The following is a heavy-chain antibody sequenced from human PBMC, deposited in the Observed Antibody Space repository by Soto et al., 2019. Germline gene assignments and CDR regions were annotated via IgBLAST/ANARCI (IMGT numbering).Heavy chain of an antibody. CDR3: ARAPSSSSFFDY. Sequence: PSETLSLTCTVSGGSISSGNNYWSWIRQHPGKGLEWIGYIYYSGSTYYNPSLKSRLTMSGDTSKNQFSLKLSSVTAVDTAVYYCARAPSSSSFFDYWGQGTLVTISS. V-gene: IGHV4-31*03. D-gene: IGHD2-2*01. CDR2: IYYSGST. J-gene: IGHJ4*02. CDR1: GGSISSGNNY.